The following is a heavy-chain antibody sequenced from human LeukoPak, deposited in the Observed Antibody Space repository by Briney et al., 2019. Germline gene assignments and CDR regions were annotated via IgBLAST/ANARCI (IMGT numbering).Heavy chain of an antibody. CDR1: GYSFLSYW. D-gene: IGHD3-10*01. CDR2: IYPGDYDT. J-gene: IGHJ4*02. CDR3: ARRTVRAGFEY. V-gene: IGHV5-51*01. Sequence: GESLKISCKGSGYSFLSYWIGRVRQMAGKGLELMGIIYPGDYDTRYSPSFQGQVTISVDKSISTAYLQWSSLKASDTAMYYCARRTVRAGFEYWGQGTLVTVSS.